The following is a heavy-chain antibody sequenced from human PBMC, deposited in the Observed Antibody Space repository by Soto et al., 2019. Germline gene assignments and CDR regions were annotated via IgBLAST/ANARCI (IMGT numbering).Heavy chain of an antibody. CDR2: IWYDGSNK. V-gene: IGHV3-33*01. D-gene: IGHD7-27*01. CDR1: GFTFSSYG. J-gene: IGHJ3*02. Sequence: QVQLVESGGGVVQPGRSLRLSCAASGFTFSSYGMHWVRQAPGKGLEWVAVIWYDGSNKYYADSVKGRFTMSRDNYKNTLDLQMNSLRVEETGVYDCARGRDGDRSWDAFDIWGQGTMVTVSS. CDR3: ARGRDGDRSWDAFDI.